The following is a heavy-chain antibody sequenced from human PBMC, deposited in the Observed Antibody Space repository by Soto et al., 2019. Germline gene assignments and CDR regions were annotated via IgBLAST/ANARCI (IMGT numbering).Heavy chain of an antibody. CDR3: ALGPSRFFHYQLPKYYYYYGMDV. CDR1: GFTFSTYA. V-gene: IGHV3-23*01. J-gene: IGHJ6*02. Sequence: GGSLRLSCAVSGFTFSTYAMSWVRQAPGKGLEWVSAISGSGGSSYYADSVKGRFTISRDNSKNTLYLKMNSLRAEDTAVYYCALGPSRFFHYQLPKYYYYYGMDVWGQGTTVTVSS. D-gene: IGHD2-2*01. CDR2: ISGSGGSS.